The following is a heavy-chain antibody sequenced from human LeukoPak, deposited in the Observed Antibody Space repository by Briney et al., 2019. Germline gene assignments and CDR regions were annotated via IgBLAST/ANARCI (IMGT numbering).Heavy chain of an antibody. J-gene: IGHJ5*02. Sequence: GGSLRLSCAASGFTFSVYGMHWVRQAPGKGLEWVAVIWYDGSNQYYADSVKGRFTTSRDNSKSTLYLQMNSLRAEDTAVYYCARDSAYCGGDCHNWFDPWGQGTLVTVSS. CDR1: GFTFSVYG. D-gene: IGHD2-21*02. V-gene: IGHV3-33*01. CDR2: IWYDGSNQ. CDR3: ARDSAYCGGDCHNWFDP.